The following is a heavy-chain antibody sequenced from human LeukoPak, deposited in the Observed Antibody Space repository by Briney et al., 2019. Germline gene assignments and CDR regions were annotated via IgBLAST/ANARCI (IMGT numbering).Heavy chain of an antibody. J-gene: IGHJ4*02. V-gene: IGHV3-23*01. CDR3: AKDLVVVPAAIVY. CDR1: GFTFSSYA. D-gene: IGHD2-2*02. Sequence: GGSPRLSCAASGFTFSSYAMSWVRQAPGKGLEWVSGISGSGGSTYYADSVKGRFIISRDNSKNTLYLQMNSLRAEDTAVYYCAKDLVVVPAAIVYWGQGTLVTVSS. CDR2: ISGSGGST.